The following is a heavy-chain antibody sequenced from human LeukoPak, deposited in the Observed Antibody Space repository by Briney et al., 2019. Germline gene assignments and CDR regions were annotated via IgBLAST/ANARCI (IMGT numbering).Heavy chain of an antibody. V-gene: IGHV4-30-2*06. D-gene: IGHD6-13*01. Sequence: SETLSLTCTVSGGSISSGGFYWGWIRQSPGKGLEWIGYIYHAGSTYYNPSLKSRVTISVDRPENQFSLRLNSVTAADTAVYYCARDRSWSSSWYNYYYYMDVWGKGTTVTVSS. CDR2: IYHAGST. J-gene: IGHJ6*03. CDR3: ARDRSWSSSWYNYYYYMDV. CDR1: GGSISSGGFY.